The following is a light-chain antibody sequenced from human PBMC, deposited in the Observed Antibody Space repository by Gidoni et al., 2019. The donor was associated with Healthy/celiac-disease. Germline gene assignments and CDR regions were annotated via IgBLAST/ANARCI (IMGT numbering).Light chain of an antibody. V-gene: IGKV1-39*01. J-gene: IGKJ3*01. Sequence: HIPQSPSSLSASVGDRVTITCRASQSISSYLHWYQQKPGKAPKLLIYAASSLQSGVPSRFSGSGSGTDFTLTISSLQPEDFATYYCQQGNSTLFTFGPGTKVDIK. CDR1: QSISSY. CDR2: AAS. CDR3: QQGNSTLFT.